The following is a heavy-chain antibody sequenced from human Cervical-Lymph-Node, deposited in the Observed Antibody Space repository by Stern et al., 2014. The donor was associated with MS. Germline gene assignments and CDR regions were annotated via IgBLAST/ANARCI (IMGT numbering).Heavy chain of an antibody. CDR3: VGGGPYFYYGMDV. CDR2: INPSGDSR. Sequence: VQLVQSGAEVKKPGASVKVSCRPSGYSFTTSYIHWVRQAPGQGLEWLGVINPSGDSRNSAQKFQGRVTVTRDTSTTTGYMDRSSLESDATAFYYCVGGGPYFYYGMDVWGQGTTVTVSS. D-gene: IGHD3-16*01. V-gene: IGHV1-46*01. CDR1: GYSFTTSY. J-gene: IGHJ6*02.